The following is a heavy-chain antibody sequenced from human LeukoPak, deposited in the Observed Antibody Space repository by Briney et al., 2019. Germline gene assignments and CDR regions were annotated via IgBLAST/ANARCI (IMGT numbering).Heavy chain of an antibody. Sequence: GGSLRLSCAASGFTSGIYAMNWVRPAPGQGLEWVSYVGPSGSNIYYADSVKGRFTISRHNAKASLYLQMNSLRAEDTAVYYCARDIAHCTGDMCYNIRFDSWGQGTLVTVSS. D-gene: IGHD2-8*02. J-gene: IGHJ5*01. CDR1: GFTSGIYA. CDR3: ARDIAHCTGDMCYNIRFDS. CDR2: VGPSGSNI. V-gene: IGHV3-48*01.